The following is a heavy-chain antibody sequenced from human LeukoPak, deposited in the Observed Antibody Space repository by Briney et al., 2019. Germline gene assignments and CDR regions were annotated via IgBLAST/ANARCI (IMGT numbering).Heavy chain of an antibody. Sequence: GGSLRLSCAASGFTFTNYAMYWVRQAPGKGLEWVSSISAGGDITYYADSVKGRFTISRDNSKNTLFLQMNSLRAEDTAVFYCAKRVAVAGNTGKAYDYWGQGTLVTVSS. CDR1: GFTFTNYA. D-gene: IGHD2-15*01. V-gene: IGHV3-23*01. CDR2: ISAGGDIT. J-gene: IGHJ4*02. CDR3: AKRVAVAGNTGKAYDY.